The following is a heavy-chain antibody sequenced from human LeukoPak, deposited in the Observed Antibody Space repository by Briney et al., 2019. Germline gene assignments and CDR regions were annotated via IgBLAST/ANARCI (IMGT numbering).Heavy chain of an antibody. Sequence: GGSLRLSCAASGFTFSRFGIHWVRQAPGKGLEWVAFIRYDGSYEYYADSVKGRFTISRDNSKKTLYLQMNSLSPEDTAVYFCARDGGYDTSGYYFDYWGQGTLVTVSS. CDR1: GFTFSRFG. V-gene: IGHV3-30*02. D-gene: IGHD3-22*01. CDR2: IRYDGSYE. CDR3: ARDGGYDTSGYYFDY. J-gene: IGHJ4*02.